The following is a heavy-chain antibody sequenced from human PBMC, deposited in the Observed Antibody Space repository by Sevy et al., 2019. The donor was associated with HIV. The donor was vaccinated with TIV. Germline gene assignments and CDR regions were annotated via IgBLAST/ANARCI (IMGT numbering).Heavy chain of an antibody. Sequence: SETLSLTCTVSGGSVSSGSYYWSWIRQPPGKGLEWIGYIYYSGSTNYNPSLKSRVTISVDTSKNQFSLKLRSVTAADTAVYYCAGGAALGAFDIWGQGTMVTVSS. CDR1: GGSVSSGSYY. D-gene: IGHD6-13*01. CDR2: IYYSGST. J-gene: IGHJ3*02. V-gene: IGHV4-61*01. CDR3: AGGAALGAFDI.